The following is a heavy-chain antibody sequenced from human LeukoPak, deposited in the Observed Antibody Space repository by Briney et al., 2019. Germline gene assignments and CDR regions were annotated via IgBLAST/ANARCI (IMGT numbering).Heavy chain of an antibody. Sequence: SETLSLTCSVSGDSITSGGSYWTWIRQPAGEGLEWIGLIYTSGATKYNPSLKSRIIISLDTSKNQFSLQLNSVTAADTAMYYCAREYSHWGQGTLVTVSS. D-gene: IGHD2-15*01. J-gene: IGHJ4*02. CDR3: AREYSH. V-gene: IGHV4-61*02. CDR1: GDSITSGGSY. CDR2: IYTSGAT.